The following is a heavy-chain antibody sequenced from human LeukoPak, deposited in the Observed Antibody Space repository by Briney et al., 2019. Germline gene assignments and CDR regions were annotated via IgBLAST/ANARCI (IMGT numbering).Heavy chain of an antibody. Sequence: GGSLRLSCAASGFTFSDYYMSWIRQAPGKGLEWVSYISSSGSTIYYADSVKGRFTISRDNAKNSLYLQMNSLRAEDTAVYCCARGRELLPDDAFDIWGQGTMVTVSS. CDR3: ARGRELLPDDAFDI. V-gene: IGHV3-11*01. CDR1: GFTFSDYY. J-gene: IGHJ3*02. CDR2: ISSSGSTI. D-gene: IGHD1-26*01.